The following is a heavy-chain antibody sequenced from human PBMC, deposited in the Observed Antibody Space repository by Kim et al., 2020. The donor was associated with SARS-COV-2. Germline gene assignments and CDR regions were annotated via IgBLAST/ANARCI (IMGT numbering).Heavy chain of an antibody. V-gene: IGHV4-39*01. D-gene: IGHD2-2*01. Sequence: LRRRVTISVNTSKNQFSLKLSSVNAADTAVYYCARGIVVVPAAMQGWFDPWGQGTLVTVSS. CDR3: ARGIVVVPAAMQGWFDP. J-gene: IGHJ5*02.